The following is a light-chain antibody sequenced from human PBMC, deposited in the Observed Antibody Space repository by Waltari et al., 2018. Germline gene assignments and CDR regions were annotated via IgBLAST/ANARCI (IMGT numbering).Light chain of an antibody. CDR2: GSS. CDR1: QSISTY. Sequence: EVVLTQSPAPLSLSPAARATLSCRASQSISTYLAWYQQKAGQAPRLLIYGSSNRATGVPARFSGSGSGTDFTLTISNVEPEDFAVYYCQQRSIWLTFGGGTKVDLK. J-gene: IGKJ4*01. V-gene: IGKV3-11*01. CDR3: QQRSIWLT.